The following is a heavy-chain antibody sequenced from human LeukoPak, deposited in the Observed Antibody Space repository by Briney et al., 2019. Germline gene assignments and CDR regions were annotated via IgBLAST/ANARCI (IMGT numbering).Heavy chain of an antibody. CDR2: IYYSGST. J-gene: IGHJ6*03. D-gene: IGHD6-13*01. Sequence: SETLSLTCTVSGGSISSSSYYWGWIRQPPGKGLEWIGSIYYSGSTYYNPSLKSRVTISVDTSKNQFSLKLSSVTAADTAVYYCARRVQQLSYYYHMDVWGKGTTVTVSS. CDR3: ARRVQQLSYYYHMDV. CDR1: GGSISSSSYY. V-gene: IGHV4-39*01.